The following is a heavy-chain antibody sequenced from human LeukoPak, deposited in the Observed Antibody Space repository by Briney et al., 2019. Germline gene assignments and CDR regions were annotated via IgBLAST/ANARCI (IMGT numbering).Heavy chain of an antibody. D-gene: IGHD6-19*01. V-gene: IGHV4-39*01. CDR2: IHIGGST. CDR1: GGSISSSAYH. Sequence: PSETLSLTCTVSGGSISSSAYHWGWIRQPPGKGLEWIGSIHIGGSTYYNPSFKSRVTISVDTSKNQFSLKLSSVTAADTAVYYCAGPIAVAGTNYYYMDVWGKGTTVTISS. CDR3: AGPIAVAGTNYYYMDV. J-gene: IGHJ6*03.